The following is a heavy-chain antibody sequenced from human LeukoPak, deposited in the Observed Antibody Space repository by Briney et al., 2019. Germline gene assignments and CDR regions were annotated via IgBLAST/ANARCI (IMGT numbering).Heavy chain of an antibody. CDR2: IYPGDSDT. D-gene: IGHD3-10*01. CDR1: GYSFSSYW. V-gene: IGHV5-51*01. Sequence: SGESLKISCKGSGYSFSSYWIGWVRQMPGKGLEWMGIIYPGDSDTKYSPSFQGQVTFSADKSINTAYLQWSSLKASDTAMYYCARQTPGGSGSYYAFHIWGQGTMVTVSS. CDR3: ARQTPGGSGSYYAFHI. J-gene: IGHJ3*02.